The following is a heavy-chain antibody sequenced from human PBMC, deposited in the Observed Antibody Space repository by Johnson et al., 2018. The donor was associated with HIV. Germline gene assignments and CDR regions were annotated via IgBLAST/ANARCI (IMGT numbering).Heavy chain of an antibody. CDR1: GFTFDDYG. J-gene: IGHJ3*01. V-gene: IGHV3-20*04. CDR2: INWNGGST. D-gene: IGHD2-2*01. Sequence: VQLVESGGGVVQPGGSLRLSCAASGFTFDDYGMSWVRQAPGKGLEWVSGINWNGGSTGYADSVKGRFTISRDNSKNTLYLQMNSLRAEDTAVYYCARDEVDDGAFDVWGQGTMVTVSS. CDR3: ARDEVDDGAFDV.